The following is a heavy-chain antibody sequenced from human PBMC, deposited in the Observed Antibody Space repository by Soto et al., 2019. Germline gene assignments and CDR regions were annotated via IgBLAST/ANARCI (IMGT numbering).Heavy chain of an antibody. CDR3: AKDAVPNSSGWYIWWFDP. Sequence: GSLRLSCAASGFTFSSYAMSWVRQAPGKGLEWVSAISGSGGSTYYADSVKGRFTISRDNSKNTLYLQMNSLRAEDTAVYYCAKDAVPNSSGWYIWWFDPWGQGTLVTVSS. CDR1: GFTFSSYA. V-gene: IGHV3-23*01. D-gene: IGHD6-19*01. CDR2: ISGSGGST. J-gene: IGHJ5*02.